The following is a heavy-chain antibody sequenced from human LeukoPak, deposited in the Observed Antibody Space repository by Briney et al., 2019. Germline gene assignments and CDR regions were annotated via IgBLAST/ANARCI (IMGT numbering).Heavy chain of an antibody. CDR2: ISDSGGST. D-gene: IGHD2-15*01. V-gene: IGHV3-64D*09. CDR1: XFSFSNYV. J-gene: IGHJ6*02. Sequence: GGSLRLSCAASXFSFSNYVMHWVRQAPGKGLEYVSAISDSGGSTYYADSVKGRFTISRDNSKDTLYLQMSSLRAEDTAVYFCVRGYSFGPYGMDVWGQGTTVTVSS. CDR3: VRGYSFGPYGMDV.